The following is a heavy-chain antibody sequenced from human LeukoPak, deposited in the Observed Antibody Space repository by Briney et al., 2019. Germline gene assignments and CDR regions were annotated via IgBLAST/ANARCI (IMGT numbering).Heavy chain of an antibody. D-gene: IGHD3-10*01. Sequence: PGGSLRLSCAASGFTFSNYWMSWVRQAPGKGLEWVANIKPDEGEKYYVDSVKGRFTISRDNAKNSLYLQMNSLRAEDTAVYFCAKRGVVIRVILVGFHKQAYYFDSWGQGALVTVSS. CDR1: GFTFSNYW. CDR3: AKRGVVIRVILVGFHKQAYYFDS. V-gene: IGHV3-7*03. J-gene: IGHJ4*02. CDR2: IKPDEGEK.